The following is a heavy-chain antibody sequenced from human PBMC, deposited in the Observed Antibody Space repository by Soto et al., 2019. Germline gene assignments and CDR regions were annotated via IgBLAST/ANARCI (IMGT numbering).Heavy chain of an antibody. D-gene: IGHD2-2*01. J-gene: IGHJ6*02. V-gene: IGHV3-43D*04. CDR1: GFTFDDYA. Sequence: LRLSCAASGFTFDDYAMHWVRQAPGKGLEWVSLISWDGGSTYYADSVKGRFTISRDNSKNSLCLQMNSLRAEDTALYYCAKDIGYCSSTSCYLFGYYYGMDVWGQGTRVTVSS. CDR2: ISWDGGST. CDR3: AKDIGYCSSTSCYLFGYYYGMDV.